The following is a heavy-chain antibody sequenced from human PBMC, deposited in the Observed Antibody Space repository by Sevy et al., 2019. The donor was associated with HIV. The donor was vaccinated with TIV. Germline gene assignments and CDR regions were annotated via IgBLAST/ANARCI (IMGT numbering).Heavy chain of an antibody. J-gene: IGHJ4*02. CDR1: GFSLSNYW. CDR3: ARSSYYYDNGYYYPFAI. CDR2: INQDGHEK. D-gene: IGHD3-22*01. Sequence: GGSLRLSCVASGFSLSNYWMTWVRQAPGKGLEWVANINQDGHEKYYVDSVKGRFTISGEGATLFLQMKSLRAGDTAVYYCARSSYYYDNGYYYPFAIWGRGTLVTVSS. V-gene: IGHV3-7*01.